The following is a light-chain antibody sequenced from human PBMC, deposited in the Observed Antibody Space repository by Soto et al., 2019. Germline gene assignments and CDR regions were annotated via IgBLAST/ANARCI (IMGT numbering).Light chain of an antibody. J-gene: IGKJ4*01. CDR1: QSVSSN. CDR2: GAS. V-gene: IGKV3-15*01. CDR3: QHYNNWPLLT. Sequence: EIVMTQSPATLSVSAGERVTLSCRASQSVSSNLAWYQRKPGQAPRLLILGASTRATGIPARFSGSGSGTEFTLTISSLQSEDFAVYYCQHYNNWPLLTFCGGTKVEIK.